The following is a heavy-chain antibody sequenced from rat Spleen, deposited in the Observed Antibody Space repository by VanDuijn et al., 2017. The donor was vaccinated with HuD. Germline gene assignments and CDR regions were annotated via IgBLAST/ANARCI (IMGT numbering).Heavy chain of an antibody. D-gene: IGHD1-10*01. CDR3: TRGNNYYFDY. CDR2: IWSGGST. Sequence: QVQLKVSGPGLVQPSQTLSLTCTVSGFSLSSNSVHWVRQPPGKGLEWMGTIWSGGSTDYSSVLKSRLSVSRDTSKSQVLLKMNSLQTEDTACYVCTRGNNYYFDYWGQGVMVTVSS. J-gene: IGHJ2*01. CDR1: GFSLSSNS. V-gene: IGHV2-1*01.